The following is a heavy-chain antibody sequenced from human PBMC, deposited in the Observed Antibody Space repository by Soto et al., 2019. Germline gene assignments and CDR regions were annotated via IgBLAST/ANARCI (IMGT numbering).Heavy chain of an antibody. J-gene: IGHJ4*02. CDR2: IWSHGTDQ. Sequence: GGSLRLSCAASGFTFSSYAMHWVRQAPGKGLEWVALIWSHGTDQYYADSVRGRFTVSRDTSTNTVFLQMHSLRADDTATYYCGKDIRSGSIDYWGQGTPVTVSS. V-gene: IGHV3-33*02. CDR3: GKDIRSGSIDY. CDR1: GFTFSSYA. D-gene: IGHD1-1*01.